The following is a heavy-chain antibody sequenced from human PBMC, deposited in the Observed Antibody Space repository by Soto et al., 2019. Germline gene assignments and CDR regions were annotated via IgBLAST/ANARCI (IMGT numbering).Heavy chain of an antibody. Sequence: QITLKESGPTLVKPTQTLTLTCTVSGFSLSTSGVAVGWIRQPPGKALEWLALIYWDNDQRYSPSLKSRLTITKDTSKNQLVLTMTNMDPVDTATYYCAHRGYDSSGYLNWFDPWGQGTLVTVSS. D-gene: IGHD3-22*01. CDR3: AHRGYDSSGYLNWFDP. V-gene: IGHV2-5*02. CDR1: GFSLSTSGVA. CDR2: IYWDNDQ. J-gene: IGHJ5*02.